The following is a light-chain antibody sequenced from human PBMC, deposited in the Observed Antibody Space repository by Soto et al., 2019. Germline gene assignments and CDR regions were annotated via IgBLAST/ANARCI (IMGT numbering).Light chain of an antibody. V-gene: IGLV1-40*01. CDR1: ISNIGRGYD. J-gene: IGLJ3*02. Sequence: QCLLTQPPSVSGAPGQRFTISCTGSISNIGRGYDVHWYQQVPGSAPRLLLSGDNTRPSGVPDRFSGSRSGTSASLAITGLQAEDEADYYCQTFDSSLTISWVFGGGTQLTVL. CDR3: QTFDSSLTISWV. CDR2: GDN.